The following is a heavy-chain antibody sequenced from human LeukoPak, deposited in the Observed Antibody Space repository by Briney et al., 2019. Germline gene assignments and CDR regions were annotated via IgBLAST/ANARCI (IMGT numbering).Heavy chain of an antibody. V-gene: IGHV5-51*01. D-gene: IGHD2-8*01. CDR3: ARHGSVSPDYFDY. CDR1: GYSFTSYW. CDR2: IYPGDSDT. Sequence: GESLKISCKGSGYSFTSYWIAWVRQMPGKGLEWMGIIYPGDSDTRYSPAFQGQVTFSVDKSINTAHLQWSSLTASDTAMYYCARHGSVSPDYFDYWGQGTLVTVSS. J-gene: IGHJ4*02.